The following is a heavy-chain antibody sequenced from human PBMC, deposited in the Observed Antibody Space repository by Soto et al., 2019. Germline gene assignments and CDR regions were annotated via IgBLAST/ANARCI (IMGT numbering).Heavy chain of an antibody. Sequence: QPGGSLRLSCAASGFTFSSYSMNWVRQAPGKGLEWVSYISSSSGTIYYADSVKGRFTISRDIARNSLYLQMNSLRAEETAVYYCARDAPPDDYWGQGTLVNVS. CDR1: GFTFSSYS. V-gene: IGHV3-48*01. CDR3: ARDAPPDDY. J-gene: IGHJ4*02. CDR2: ISSSSGTI.